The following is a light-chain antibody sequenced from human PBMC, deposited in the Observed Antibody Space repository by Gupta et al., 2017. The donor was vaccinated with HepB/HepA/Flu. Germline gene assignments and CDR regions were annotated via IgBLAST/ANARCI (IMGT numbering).Light chain of an antibody. CDR1: SSDIGSDNY. V-gene: IGLV2-14*01. J-gene: IGLJ3*02. CDR2: DVT. CDR3: SSFTTSSTWV. Sequence: QSALTQPASVSESPGQSITISCTGSSSDIGSDNYVSWYQQHPGKAPKLIIFDVTNRPPGLSDRFSGSKSGNTASLTISGLQAEDEADYYCSSFTTSSTWVFGGGTKLTVL.